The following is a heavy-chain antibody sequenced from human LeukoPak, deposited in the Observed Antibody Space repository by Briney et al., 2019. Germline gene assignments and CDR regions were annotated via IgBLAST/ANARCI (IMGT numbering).Heavy chain of an antibody. CDR2: IYHSGST. V-gene: IGHV4-30-2*01. J-gene: IGHJ4*02. CDR3: ARSFLRGPSF. Sequence: NTSETLSLTCTVSGGSISSGGYYWSWIRQPPGKGLEWIGYIYHSGSTYYNPSLKSRVTISVDRSKNQFSLKLSSVTAADTAVYYCARSFLRGPSFWGQGTLVTASS. D-gene: IGHD1-26*01. CDR1: GGSISSGGYY.